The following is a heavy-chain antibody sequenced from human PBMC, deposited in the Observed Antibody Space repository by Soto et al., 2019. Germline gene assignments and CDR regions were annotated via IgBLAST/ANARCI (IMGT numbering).Heavy chain of an antibody. D-gene: IGHD3-10*01. V-gene: IGHV4-59*01. CDR3: AGSMSRGIIFDY. Sequence: PSETLSLTCTVSGGSISNYSWNWIRQPPGQGLEWLGGISYSGGTNDNPSLRSRVTISVDTSNNQVALRLSSVTAADTAVYFCAGSMSRGIIFDYWGQGSQVTVYS. CDR2: ISYSGGT. J-gene: IGHJ4*02. CDR1: GGSISNYS.